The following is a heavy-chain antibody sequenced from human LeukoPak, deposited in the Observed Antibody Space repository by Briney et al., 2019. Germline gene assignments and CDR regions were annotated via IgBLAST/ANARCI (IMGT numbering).Heavy chain of an antibody. V-gene: IGHV4-34*01. D-gene: IGHD3-3*02. Sequence: ETLSLTCAVYGGSFSGYYWSWIRQPPGKGLEWIGEINHSGSTNYNPSLKSRVTISVDTSKNQFSLKLSSVTAADTAVYYCARRLHFRNYFDYWDQGTLATVSS. CDR3: ARRLHFRNYFDY. CDR1: GGSFSGYY. J-gene: IGHJ4*02. CDR2: INHSGST.